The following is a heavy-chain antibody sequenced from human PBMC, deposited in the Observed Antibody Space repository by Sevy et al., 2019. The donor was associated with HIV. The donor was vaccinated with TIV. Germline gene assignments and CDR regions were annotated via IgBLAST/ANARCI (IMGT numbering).Heavy chain of an antibody. CDR2: INHSGST. D-gene: IGHD2-15*01. CDR3: AGGRAGYCSGGSCYHKRYYYSYYMDV. V-gene: IGHV4-34*01. CDR1: GGSFSGYY. J-gene: IGHJ6*03. Sequence: SETLSLTCAVYGGSFSGYYWSWIRQPPGKGLEWIGEINHSGSTNYNPSLKSRVTIAVDTSKNQFSLKLSSVTAADTAVYYCAGGRAGYCSGGSCYHKRYYYSYYMDVWGKGTAVTVSS.